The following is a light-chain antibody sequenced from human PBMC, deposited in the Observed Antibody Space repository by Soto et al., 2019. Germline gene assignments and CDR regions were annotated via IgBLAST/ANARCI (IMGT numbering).Light chain of an antibody. CDR3: QQYGGSPCT. V-gene: IGKV3-20*01. CDR2: GAS. J-gene: IGKJ3*01. CDR1: QSVSSSY. Sequence: EIVLTQSPGTLSLSPGERATLSCRASQSVSSSYLAWYQQKPGQAPRLLIYGASSRATGIPDRFSGSGSGTDFNLTISRLEPEDVAVYYCQQYGGSPCTFGPGTKVDIK.